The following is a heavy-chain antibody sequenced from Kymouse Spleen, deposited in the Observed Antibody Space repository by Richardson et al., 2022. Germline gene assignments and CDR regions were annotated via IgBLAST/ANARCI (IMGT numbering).Heavy chain of an antibody. D-gene: IGHD3-10*01. V-gene: IGHV3-73*02. CDR2: IRSKANSYAT. CDR1: GFTFSGSA. CDR3: TRNYGSGSSWFDP. Sequence: EVQLVESGGGLVQPGGSLKLSCAASGFTFSGSAMHWVRQASGKGLEWVGRIRSKANSYATAYAASVKGRFTISRDDSKNTAYLQMNSLKTEDTAVYYCTRNYGSGSSWFDPWGQGTLVTVSS. J-gene: IGHJ5*02.